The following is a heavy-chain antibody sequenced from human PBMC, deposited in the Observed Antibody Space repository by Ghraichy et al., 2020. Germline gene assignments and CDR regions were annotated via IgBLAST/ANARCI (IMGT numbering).Heavy chain of an antibody. V-gene: IGHV4-34*01. J-gene: IGHJ4*02. Sequence: SETLSLTCAVYGGSFSGYYWSWIRQPPGKGLEWIGEINHSGSTNYNPSLKSRVTISVDTSKNQFSLKLSSVTAADTAVYYCARGYYDSSENWGQGTLVTVSS. CDR3: ARGYYDSSEN. CDR2: INHSGST. CDR1: GGSFSGYY. D-gene: IGHD3-22*01.